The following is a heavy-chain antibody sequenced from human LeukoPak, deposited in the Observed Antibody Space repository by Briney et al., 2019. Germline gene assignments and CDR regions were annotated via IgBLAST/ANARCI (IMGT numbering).Heavy chain of an antibody. Sequence: GASVKVSCKASGGTFSSYAISWVRQAPGQGLEWMGRIIPILGIANYAQKFPGRVTITADKSTSTAYMELSSLRSEDTAVYYCASSGRGATNLYYYYGMDVWGQGTTVTVSS. V-gene: IGHV1-69*04. CDR2: IIPILGIA. CDR1: GGTFSSYA. D-gene: IGHD1-26*01. CDR3: ASSGRGATNLYYYYGMDV. J-gene: IGHJ6*02.